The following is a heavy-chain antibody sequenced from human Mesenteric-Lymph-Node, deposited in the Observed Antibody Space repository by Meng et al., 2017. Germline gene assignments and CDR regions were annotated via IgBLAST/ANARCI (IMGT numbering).Heavy chain of an antibody. D-gene: IGHD6-13*01. CDR2: IYYSGST. Sequence: QEQLQQSGPRLVKPSPPLSLTCTVSGSSISRGGYYWSWIRQHPGKGLEWIGYIYYSGSTYYNPSLKSRVTISVDTSKNQFSLKLSSVTAADTAVYYCARGEDSSSWLDYWGQGTLVTVSS. J-gene: IGHJ4*02. CDR3: ARGEDSSSWLDY. CDR1: GSSISRGGYY. V-gene: IGHV4-31*03.